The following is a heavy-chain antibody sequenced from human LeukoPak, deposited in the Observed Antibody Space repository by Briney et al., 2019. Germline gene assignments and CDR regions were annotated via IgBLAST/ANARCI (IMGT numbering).Heavy chain of an antibody. CDR3: ARDRPYYNSESCLDY. J-gene: IGHJ4*02. V-gene: IGHV6-1*01. Sequence: SQTLSLTCAISGDSISSNTAAWNWIRQSPSRGLEWLGRTFYRSKWYNDYALSVRSRITINPDTSNNQFSLQLNSVTPEDTAVYYCARDRPYYNSESCLDYWGPGTLVTVSS. CDR1: GDSISSNTAA. D-gene: IGHD3-10*01. CDR2: TFYRSKWYN.